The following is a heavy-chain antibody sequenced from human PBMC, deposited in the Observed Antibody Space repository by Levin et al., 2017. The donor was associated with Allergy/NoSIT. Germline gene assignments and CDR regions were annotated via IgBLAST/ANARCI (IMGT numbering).Heavy chain of an antibody. V-gene: IGHV4-59*01. CDR2: IYYSGST. CDR1: DDSISGYY. Sequence: ESLKISCTVSDDSISGYYWTWIRQPPGKGLEWIGHIYYSGSTSYNPSLKSRVTISVGSSKNQFSLNLNSLTAADTAVYYCARGLVETSRYTHGYWGQGTLVTVSS. CDR3: ARGLVETSRYTHGY. D-gene: IGHD3-16*02. J-gene: IGHJ4*02.